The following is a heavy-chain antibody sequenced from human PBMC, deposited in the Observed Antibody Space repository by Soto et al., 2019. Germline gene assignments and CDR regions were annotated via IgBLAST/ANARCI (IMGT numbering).Heavy chain of an antibody. CDR2: IDGVGTGT. J-gene: IGHJ4*02. CDR1: GFTFTNYW. Sequence: DVQLVQSGGASVQPGGSLRISCAASGFTFTNYWMHWVRQVPGKGLVWVSRIDGVGTGTSYSDSVRGRFTISRDNAENTLYLQMNSLRADDAAVYYCTTLFEYWGQGTLVTVSS. D-gene: IGHD3-16*01. V-gene: IGHV3-74*01. CDR3: TTLFEY.